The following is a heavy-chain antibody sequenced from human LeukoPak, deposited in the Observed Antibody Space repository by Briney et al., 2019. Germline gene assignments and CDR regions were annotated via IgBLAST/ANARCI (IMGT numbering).Heavy chain of an antibody. CDR1: GGSIRSYY. CDR3: ASFITMIVVVIFYYYYGMDV. J-gene: IGHJ6*02. Sequence: SETLSLTCTVSGGSIRSYYWSWIRQPPGKGLEWIGYIYYSGSTNYNPSLKSRVTISVDTSKNQFSLKLSSVTAADTAVYYCASFITMIVVVIFYYYYGMDVWGQGTTVTVSS. V-gene: IGHV4-59*01. D-gene: IGHD3-22*01. CDR2: IYYSGST.